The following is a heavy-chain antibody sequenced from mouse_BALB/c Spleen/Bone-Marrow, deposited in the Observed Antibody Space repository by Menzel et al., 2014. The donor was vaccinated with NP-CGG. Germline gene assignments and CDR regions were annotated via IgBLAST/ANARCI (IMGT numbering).Heavy chain of an antibody. CDR3: TNHYFDD. CDR2: IYPGSGST. Sequence: PGSELVRPGASVKLSCKASGYTFTSYWMHWVKQRPGQGLEWIGNIYPGSGSTNYDEKFKSKATLTVDTSSSTAYMQLSSLTAEDSAVYYCTNHYFDDRGRGTTLTVAS. J-gene: IGHJ2*01. V-gene: IGHV1S22*01. CDR1: GYTFTSYW.